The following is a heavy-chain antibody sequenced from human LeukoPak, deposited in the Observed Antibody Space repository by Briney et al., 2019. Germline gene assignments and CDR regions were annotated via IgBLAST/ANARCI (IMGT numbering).Heavy chain of an antibody. D-gene: IGHD3-22*01. CDR1: GFSFSSYW. J-gene: IGHJ6*02. CDR3: ARDDVTYYYDSSGFGALYYYYGMDV. Sequence: GGSLRLSCADSGFSFSSYWMHWVRQAPGKGLVWVSRIKTDGSSATYADSVKGRFTISRGNSKNTLYLQMNSLRAEDTAVYYCARDDVTYYYDSSGFGALYYYYGMDVWGQGTTVTVSS. V-gene: IGHV3-74*01. CDR2: IKTDGSSA.